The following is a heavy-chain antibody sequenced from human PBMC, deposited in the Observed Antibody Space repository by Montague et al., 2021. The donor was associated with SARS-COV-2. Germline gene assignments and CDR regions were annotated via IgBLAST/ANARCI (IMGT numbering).Heavy chain of an antibody. CDR3: VRHKDVSGWYEDAFDF. J-gene: IGHJ3*01. V-gene: IGHV4-39*02. CDR1: GGSISSSNYY. D-gene: IGHD6-19*01. Sequence: SETLSLTCSVSGGSISSSNYYWGWIRQPPGKGLDWIVSIYYGGSTYYNPSLKIRFTVPVDSSKNHFSLNLTSVTAADTALYYCVRHKDVSGWYEDAFDFWGPGTTVIVSS. CDR2: IYYGGST.